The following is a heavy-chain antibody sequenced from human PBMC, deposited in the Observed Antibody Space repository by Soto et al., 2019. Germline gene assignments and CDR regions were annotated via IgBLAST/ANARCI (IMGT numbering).Heavy chain of an antibody. CDR3: ARDSHSSGWSLNVRYYYGMDV. CDR1: GFTFSSYG. D-gene: IGHD6-19*01. J-gene: IGHJ6*02. V-gene: IGHV3-33*01. CDR2: IWYDGSNK. Sequence: GGSLRLSCAASGFTFSSYGMHWVRQAPGKGLEWVAVIWYDGSNKYYADSVKGRFTISRDNSKNTLYLQMNSLRAEDTAVYYCARDSHSSGWSLNVRYYYGMDVWGQGTTVTVSS.